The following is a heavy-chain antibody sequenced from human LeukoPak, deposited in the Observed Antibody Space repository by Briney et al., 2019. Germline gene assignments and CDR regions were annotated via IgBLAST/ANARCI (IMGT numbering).Heavy chain of an antibody. CDR1: GFTFSSYA. CDR2: ISGSGGST. CDR3: AKAHSFYDSSGYYFDY. D-gene: IGHD3-22*01. V-gene: IGHV3-23*01. Sequence: PGGSLRLSCAASGFTFSSYAMSWVRQAPGKGLEWVSAISGSGGSTHYADSVKGRFTISRDNSKNTLYLQMNSLRAEDTAVYYCAKAHSFYDSSGYYFDYWGQGTLVTVSS. J-gene: IGHJ4*02.